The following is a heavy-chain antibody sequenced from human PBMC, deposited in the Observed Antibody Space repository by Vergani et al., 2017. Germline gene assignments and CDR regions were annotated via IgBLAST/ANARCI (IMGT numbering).Heavy chain of an antibody. CDR1: GFTFSSYA. CDR3: AKDGSSGWYNYYYGMDV. V-gene: IGHV3-23*04. D-gene: IGHD6-19*01. CDR2: ISGSGGST. Sequence: VQLVESGGGVVQPGRSLRLSCAASGFTFSSYAMSWVRQAPGKGLEWVSAISGSGGSTYYADSVKGRFTISRDNSKNTLYQQMNSLRAEDTAVYYCAKDGSSGWYNYYYGMDVWGQGTTVTVSS. J-gene: IGHJ6*02.